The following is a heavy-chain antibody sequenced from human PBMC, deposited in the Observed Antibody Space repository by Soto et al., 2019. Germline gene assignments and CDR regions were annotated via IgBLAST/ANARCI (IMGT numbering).Heavy chain of an antibody. CDR2: ISGSGDGT. V-gene: IGHV3-23*01. CDR3: AGQGYYSQVY. Sequence: GGSLRLSCAASGFTFSSFALSWVRQAPGKGLEWVSAISGSGDGTDYADSVKGRFTISRDNSKNTLYLQMNSLRAEDTAVYYCAGQGYYSQVYWGQGALETVSS. CDR1: GFTFSSFA. D-gene: IGHD1-26*01. J-gene: IGHJ4*02.